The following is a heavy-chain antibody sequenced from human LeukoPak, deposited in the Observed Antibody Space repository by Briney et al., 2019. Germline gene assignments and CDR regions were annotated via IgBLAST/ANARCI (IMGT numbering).Heavy chain of an antibody. J-gene: IGHJ6*02. CDR3: AGDNRGDIVATIGLYYYYGMDV. D-gene: IGHD5-12*01. CDR1: GFTFSSYA. V-gene: IGHV3-30*14. CDR2: ISYDGSNK. Sequence: GGSLRLSCAASGFTFSSYAMHWVRQAPGKGLEWVAVISYDGSNKYYADSVKGRFTISRDNSKNTLYLQMNSLRAEDTAVYYCAGDNRGDIVATIGLYYYYGMDVWGQGTTVTVSS.